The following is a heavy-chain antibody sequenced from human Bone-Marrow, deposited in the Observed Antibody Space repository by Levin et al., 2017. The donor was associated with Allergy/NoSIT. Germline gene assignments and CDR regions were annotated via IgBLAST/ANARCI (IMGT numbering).Heavy chain of an antibody. CDR2: MYFSGNT. CDR1: GDSMSGYY. CDR3: ARLTWERAFDF. V-gene: IGHV4-59*01. D-gene: IGHD1-26*01. J-gene: IGHJ4*02. Sequence: SQTLSLTCDVSGDSMSGYYWSWVRQPPGKGLEWIGHMYFSGNTGYNPSLKSRVTISINTSKNQFSLKLTSVTAADTAVYYCARLTWERAFDFWGQGTLVTVSS.